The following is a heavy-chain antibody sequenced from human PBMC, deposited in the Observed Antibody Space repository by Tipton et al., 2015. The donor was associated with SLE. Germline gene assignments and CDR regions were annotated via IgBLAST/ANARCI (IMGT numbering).Heavy chain of an antibody. D-gene: IGHD1-26*01. V-gene: IGHV4-59*08. Sequence: TLSLTCTVSGGSISSYYWSWIRQPPGKGLEWIGYIYYSGSTNYNPSLKSRVTISVDTSKNQFSLKLSSVTAADTAVYYCARQYGRGAFDIWGQGTMVTVSS. CDR2: IYYSGST. CDR3: ARQYGRGAFDI. CDR1: GGSISSYY. J-gene: IGHJ3*02.